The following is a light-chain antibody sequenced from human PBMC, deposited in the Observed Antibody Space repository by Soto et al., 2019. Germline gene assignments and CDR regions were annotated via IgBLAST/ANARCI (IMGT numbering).Light chain of an antibody. CDR2: QTS. CDR1: QSISSR. J-gene: IGKJ1*01. CDR3: QYYHTYPWT. Sequence: DIQMTQSPSTLSAFVGGRVTITCRASQSISSRLAWYQLKPGKAPKVLIYQTSILESGLPSSFSGSGSGTDSTLTISILQPDDFANYYHQYYHTYPWTFGQGTKVEVK. V-gene: IGKV1-5*03.